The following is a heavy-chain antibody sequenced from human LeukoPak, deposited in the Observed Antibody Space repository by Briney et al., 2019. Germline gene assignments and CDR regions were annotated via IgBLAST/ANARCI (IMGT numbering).Heavy chain of an antibody. CDR2: ISGSNSYI. Sequence: GGSLRLSCAASGFTFSSYAMHWVRQAPGKGLEWVSFISGSNSYIYDADSVKGRFTISRDDAKNSLFLQMNSLRAEDTAVYYCATGGVGATSPLFIDYWGQGTLVTVSS. J-gene: IGHJ4*02. CDR1: GFTFSSYA. V-gene: IGHV3-21*01. D-gene: IGHD1-26*01. CDR3: ATGGVGATSPLFIDY.